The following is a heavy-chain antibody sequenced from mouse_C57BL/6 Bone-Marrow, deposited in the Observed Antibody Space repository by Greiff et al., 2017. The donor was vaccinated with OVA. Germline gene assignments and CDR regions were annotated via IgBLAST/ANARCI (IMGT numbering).Heavy chain of an antibody. CDR1: GYTFTSYG. Sequence: QVHVKQSGAELARPGASVKLSCKASGYTFTSYGISWVKQRTGQGLEWIGEIYPRSGNTYYNEKFKGKATLTADKSSSTAYMELRSLTSEDSAVYFCARSEDDYDLYAMDYWGQGTSVTVSS. V-gene: IGHV1-81*01. CDR2: IYPRSGNT. CDR3: ARSEDDYDLYAMDY. D-gene: IGHD2-4*01. J-gene: IGHJ4*01.